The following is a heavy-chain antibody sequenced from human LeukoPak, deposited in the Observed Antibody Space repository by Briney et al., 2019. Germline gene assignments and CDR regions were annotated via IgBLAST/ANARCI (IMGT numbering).Heavy chain of an antibody. D-gene: IGHD3-3*01. Sequence: GGSLRLSCAASGFTFSDYYMSWIRQAPGKGLEWVSYISSGSSTIYYADSVKGRFTVSRDNGKKSLYLHMNSLRAEDTAVYYCASTAHYDFWSGYYNAFDIWGQGTMVTVSS. CDR2: ISSGSSTI. CDR1: GFTFSDYY. J-gene: IGHJ3*02. V-gene: IGHV3-11*04. CDR3: ASTAHYDFWSGYYNAFDI.